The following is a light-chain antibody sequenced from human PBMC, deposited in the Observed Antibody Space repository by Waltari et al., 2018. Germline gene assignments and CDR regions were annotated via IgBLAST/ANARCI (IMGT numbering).Light chain of an antibody. CDR3: SSYAGSNNVV. CDR1: TSDVSDQNY. J-gene: IGLJ2*01. V-gene: IGLV2-8*01. Sequence: QSALTQPPSAPGSPGQSVTIHCTRTTSDVSDQNYVSWYQQHPGKAPKLMIFAVSKRPSGVPDRFSGSKSGNTASLTVSGLQAEDEADYYCSSYAGSNNVVFGGGTKLTVL. CDR2: AVS.